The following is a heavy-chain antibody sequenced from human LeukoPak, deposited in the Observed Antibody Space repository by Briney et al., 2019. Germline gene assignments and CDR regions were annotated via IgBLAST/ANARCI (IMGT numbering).Heavy chain of an antibody. D-gene: IGHD3-22*01. Sequence: GSLRLSCAASGFTFSSYSMNWVRQAPGKGLEWVSSISTSSSYIYYADSVKGRFTVSRDNAKKSLYVQMNSLRAEDTAVYYCARGNLYYDSSGFDYWGQGTLVTVSS. CDR1: GFTFSSYS. CDR2: ISTSSSYI. CDR3: ARGNLYYDSSGFDY. V-gene: IGHV3-21*01. J-gene: IGHJ4*02.